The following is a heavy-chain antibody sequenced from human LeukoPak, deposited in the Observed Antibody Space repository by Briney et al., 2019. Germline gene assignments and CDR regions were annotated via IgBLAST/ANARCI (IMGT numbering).Heavy chain of an antibody. V-gene: IGHV1-2*02. CDR2: INPNSGGT. J-gene: IGHJ5*02. CDR3: ARGLGEVDFWRDLPLNCFDP. CDR1: GYTFTGYY. Sequence: ASVNVSCMASGYTFTGYYMHWVRQAPGQGLEWMGWINPNSGGTNYAQKFQGRVTMTRASSISSAYMGLSRLRSNNTAVYSCARGLGEVDFWRDLPLNCFDPWGGETLVAVSS. D-gene: IGHD3-3*01.